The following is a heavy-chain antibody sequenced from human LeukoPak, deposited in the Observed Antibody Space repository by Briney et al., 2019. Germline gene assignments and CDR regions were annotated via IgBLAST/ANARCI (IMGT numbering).Heavy chain of an antibody. CDR1: GLXFSSYW. D-gene: IGHD3-16*01. CDR3: ARDHGRAELWSDY. J-gene: IGHJ4*02. CDR2: IRQDGSEK. Sequence: GGSLRLSCAASGLXFSSYWISWVRQAPGKGLEWVANIRQDGSEKYYVDSVKGRFTISRDNAKNSLYLQMNSLRPEDTAVYYCARDHGRAELWSDYWGQGTLVTVSS. V-gene: IGHV3-7*01.